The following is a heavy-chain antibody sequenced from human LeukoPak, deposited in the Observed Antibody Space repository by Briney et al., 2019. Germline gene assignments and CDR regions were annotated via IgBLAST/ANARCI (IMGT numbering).Heavy chain of an antibody. Sequence: GGSLRLSCAASGFTFSSYAMSWVRQAPGKGLGWVSAISGSGGSTCYADSVKGRFTISRDNSKNTLYLQMNSLRAEDTAVYYCAKARSIAVAGWYFDLWGRGTLVTVSS. D-gene: IGHD6-19*01. CDR1: GFTFSSYA. CDR2: ISGSGGST. CDR3: AKARSIAVAGWYFDL. V-gene: IGHV3-23*01. J-gene: IGHJ2*01.